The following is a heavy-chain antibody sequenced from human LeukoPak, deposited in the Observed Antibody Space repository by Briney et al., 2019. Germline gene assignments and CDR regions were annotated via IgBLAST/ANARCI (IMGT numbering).Heavy chain of an antibody. CDR3: ARRVCSGGSCPFDY. CDR2: IFHDGST. V-gene: IGHV4-39*01. Sequence: PSEPLSLTCTVSGGSISSGSYYWAWIRQPPGKGLEWIGSIFHDGSTYFNPSLMSRVTISVDTSKKPLSPTLNPTTAADPSVYDCARRVCSGGSCPFDYWGQGTLVTVSS. J-gene: IGHJ4*02. CDR1: GGSISSGSYY. D-gene: IGHD2-15*01.